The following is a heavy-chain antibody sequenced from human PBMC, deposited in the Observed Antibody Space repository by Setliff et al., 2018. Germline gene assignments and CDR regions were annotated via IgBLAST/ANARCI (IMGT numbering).Heavy chain of an antibody. Sequence: ASVKVSCKASGGTFSSYAISWVRQAPGQGLEWRGGSIPIFGTANYAQKFQGRGTITTDESTSTAYMELSSLSSEDPAVYYCARDSRGLVPAAIEGSYYYYGMDVWGQGTTVTVSS. CDR2: SIPIFGTA. V-gene: IGHV1-69*05. J-gene: IGHJ6*02. D-gene: IGHD2-2*02. CDR1: GGTFSSYA. CDR3: ARDSRGLVPAAIEGSYYYYGMDV.